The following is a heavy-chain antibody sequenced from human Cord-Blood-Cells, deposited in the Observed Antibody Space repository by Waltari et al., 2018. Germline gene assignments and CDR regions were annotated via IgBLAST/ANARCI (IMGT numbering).Heavy chain of an antibody. CDR1: GGSISSSSYY. CDR2: IYYSGST. CDR3: ARHPNLRGWWYFDL. Sequence: QLQLQESGPGLVKPSETLSLTCTVSGGSISSSSYYWGWIRQPPGKGLECIGSIYYSGSTYYNPTRKSRATISVDTSKNQFSLKLSSVTAGDTAVYYCARHPNLRGWWYFDLWGRGTLVTVSS. J-gene: IGHJ2*01. V-gene: IGHV4-39*01. D-gene: IGHD2-15*01.